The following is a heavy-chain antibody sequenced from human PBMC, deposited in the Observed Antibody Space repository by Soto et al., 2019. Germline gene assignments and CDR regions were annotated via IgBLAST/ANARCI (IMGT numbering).Heavy chain of an antibody. J-gene: IGHJ4*02. CDR3: ANGEAGSYDYPLDY. D-gene: IGHD3-16*01. Sequence: GGSLRLSCAASGFSFSTYGMHWVRQAPGKGLEWVAVISYDGTTKSYADSVKGRFTISRDNSKNTLYLQMNSLRPADTAVYYCANGEAGSYDYPLDYWGEGSLVTVSS. V-gene: IGHV3-30*18. CDR2: ISYDGTTK. CDR1: GFSFSTYG.